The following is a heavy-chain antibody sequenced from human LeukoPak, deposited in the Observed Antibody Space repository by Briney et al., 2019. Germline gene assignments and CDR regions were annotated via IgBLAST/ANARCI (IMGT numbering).Heavy chain of an antibody. Sequence: SQTLSLTCTVSGGSISSNNYYWSWIRQPAGKGLEWIGRIYISGGTNYNPSLKSRVTISVDTSKNQFSLRLISVTAADTAVYYCARPPLYYYEMGRGFDYWGQGTLVTVSS. CDR2: IYISGGT. V-gene: IGHV4-61*02. CDR1: GGSISSNNYY. J-gene: IGHJ4*02. D-gene: IGHD3-22*01. CDR3: ARPPLYYYEMGRGFDY.